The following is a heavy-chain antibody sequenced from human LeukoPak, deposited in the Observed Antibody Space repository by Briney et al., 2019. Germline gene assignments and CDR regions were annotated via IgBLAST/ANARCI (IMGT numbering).Heavy chain of an antibody. V-gene: IGHV3-74*01. Sequence: QAGGSLRLSCAASGFTLRSYWMHWVRQAPGKGLVWVSRIKTDGSSITNADSVKGRFTISRDNDKNTLYLQMNSLRAEDTAVYYYTRGQYSYGPFDYWGQGTLVTVSS. CDR2: IKTDGSSI. CDR3: TRGQYSYGPFDY. D-gene: IGHD5-18*01. CDR1: GFTLRSYW. J-gene: IGHJ4*02.